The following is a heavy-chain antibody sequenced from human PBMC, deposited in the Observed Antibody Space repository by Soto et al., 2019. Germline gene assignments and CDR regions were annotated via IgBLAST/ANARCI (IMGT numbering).Heavy chain of an antibody. D-gene: IGHD6-19*01. J-gene: IGHJ4*02. CDR1: GFTFSSYA. V-gene: IGHV3-23*01. CDR3: AKGSSGWYERFDY. CDR2: IIGSGGST. Sequence: GSLRLSCAASGFTFSSYAMSWVRQAPGKGLEWVSAIIGSGGSTYYADSVKGRFTISRDNSKNTLYLQMNSLRAEDTAVYYCAKGSSGWYERFDYWGQGTLVTVSS.